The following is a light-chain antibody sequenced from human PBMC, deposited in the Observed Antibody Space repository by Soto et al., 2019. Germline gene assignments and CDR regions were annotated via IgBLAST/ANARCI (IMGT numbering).Light chain of an antibody. Sequence: DIVMTQSPLSLPVTPGEPASISCRSSQSLLHSNGYNYLDWDLQKPGQSPQLLIYLGSNRASGVPDRFSGSGSGTEFTLKISRVEAADVGVYYCMQALQTPYTFGQETKLEIQ. CDR2: LGS. J-gene: IGKJ2*01. V-gene: IGKV2-28*01. CDR3: MQALQTPYT. CDR1: QSLLHSNGYNY.